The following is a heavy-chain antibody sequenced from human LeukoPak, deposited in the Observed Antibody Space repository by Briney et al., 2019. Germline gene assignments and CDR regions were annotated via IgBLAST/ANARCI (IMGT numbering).Heavy chain of an antibody. CDR3: AGGVVPAASASIDY. CDR1: GGSISSSNW. V-gene: IGHV4-4*02. J-gene: IGHJ4*02. D-gene: IGHD2-2*01. Sequence: SETLSLTRAVSGGSISSSNWWSWVRQPPGKGLEWIGEIYHSGSTNYNPSLKSRVTISVDKSKNQFSLKLSSVTAADTAVYYCAGGVVPAASASIDYWGQGTLVTVSS. CDR2: IYHSGST.